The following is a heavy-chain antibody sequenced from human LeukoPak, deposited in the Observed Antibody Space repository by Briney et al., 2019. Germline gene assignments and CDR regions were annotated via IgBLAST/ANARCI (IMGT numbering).Heavy chain of an antibody. V-gene: IGHV3-21*01. CDR2: ITSSSSYI. Sequence: GGSLRLSCAASGLTFSSSNMNWVRQAPGKGLEWVSSITSSSSYIYYADSVKGRFTISRDNAKNSLYLQMNSLRAEDTAVYYCARDHLGPDYWGQGTLVTVSS. CDR1: GLTFSSSN. CDR3: ARDHLGPDY. D-gene: IGHD3-3*02. J-gene: IGHJ4*02.